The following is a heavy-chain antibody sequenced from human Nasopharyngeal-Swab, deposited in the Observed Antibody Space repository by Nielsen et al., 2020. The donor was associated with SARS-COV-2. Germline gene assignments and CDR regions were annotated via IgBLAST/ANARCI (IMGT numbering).Heavy chain of an antibody. V-gene: IGHV3-30*18. CDR1: GFTFSSYG. CDR3: AKDAYSSSSGLPYYYYYMDV. CDR2: ISYDGSNK. J-gene: IGHJ6*03. Sequence: GESLKISCAASGFTFSSYGMHWVRQAPGKGLEWVAVISYDGSNKYYADSVKGRFAISRDNSKNTLYLQMDSLRAEGTAVYYCAKDAYSSSSGLPYYYYYMDVWGKGTTVTVSS. D-gene: IGHD6-6*01.